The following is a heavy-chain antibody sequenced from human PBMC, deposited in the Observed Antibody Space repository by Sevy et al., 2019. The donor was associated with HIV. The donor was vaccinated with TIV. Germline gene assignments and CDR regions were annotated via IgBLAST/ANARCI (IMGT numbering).Heavy chain of an antibody. CDR3: AKTYADTTMDLYYYDS. V-gene: IGHV3-30*18. D-gene: IGHD5-18*01. CDR2: ISGDGSNT. J-gene: IGHJ4*02. CDR1: GLTFSTYG. Sequence: GGSLRLSCAASGLTFSTYGMHWVRQAPGKGLEWVALISGDGSNTYYAGSVTGRFTISSTNSKNTLNLQMNSLRADDTAMYYCAKTYADTTMDLYYYDSWGQGTLVTVSS.